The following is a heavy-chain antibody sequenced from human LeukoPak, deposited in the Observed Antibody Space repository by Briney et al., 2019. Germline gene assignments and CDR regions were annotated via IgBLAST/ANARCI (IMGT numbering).Heavy chain of an antibody. J-gene: IGHJ4*02. CDR3: ARGGLEPVDY. Sequence: PGGSLRLSCAASGFTFSSYAMTWVRQAPGMGLVWVSRINTDGRTTSYADSVKGRYTISRDNAKNILYLEVNSLRTDDTAVYYCARGGLEPVDYWGQGTLVTVSS. CDR2: INTDGRTT. D-gene: IGHD5-24*01. CDR1: GFTFSSYA. V-gene: IGHV3-74*01.